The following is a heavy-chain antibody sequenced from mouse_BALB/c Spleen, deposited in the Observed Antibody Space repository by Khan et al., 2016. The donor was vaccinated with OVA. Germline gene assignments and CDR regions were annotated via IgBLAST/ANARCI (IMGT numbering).Heavy chain of an antibody. D-gene: IGHD2-14*01. V-gene: IGHV1S136*01. CDR1: GYTFTSYV. J-gene: IGHJ2*01. CDR3: ARNYRYDVYFDS. CDR2: IYPYNDDT. Sequence: IQLVQSGPELVKPGASVKLSCTASGYTFTSYVIHWVKQKPGQGLDWIGYIYPYNDDTKYNEKFKGKATLTSDKSSSTAHMELSSLTSEDSAVYYCARNYRYDVYFDSWGQGTTLTVSS.